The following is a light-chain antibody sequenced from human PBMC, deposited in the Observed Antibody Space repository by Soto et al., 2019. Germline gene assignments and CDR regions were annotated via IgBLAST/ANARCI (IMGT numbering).Light chain of an antibody. CDR2: GAS. CDR1: QSVSSN. V-gene: IGKV3-15*01. J-gene: IGKJ1*01. CDR3: QQYGSSSWT. Sequence: EVVMTQSPDTLSVSPWERATLSCRASQSVSSNLAWYQQKLGQAPRLLIHGASTRATGIPARFSGSGSGTDFTLTISRLEPEDFAVYYCQQYGSSSWTFGQGTKVDIK.